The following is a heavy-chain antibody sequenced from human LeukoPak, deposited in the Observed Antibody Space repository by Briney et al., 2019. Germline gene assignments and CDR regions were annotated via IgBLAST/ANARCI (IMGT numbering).Heavy chain of an antibody. V-gene: IGHV3-23*01. CDR1: GFTFSSYG. D-gene: IGHD3-22*01. CDR3: AKDRYYYDSSGYFDY. Sequence: GGTLRLSCAASGFTFSSYGMSWVRQAPGKGLEWVSAISGSGGSTYYADSVKGRFTISRDNSKNTLYLQMNSLRAEDTAVYYCAKDRYYYDSSGYFDYWGQGTLVSVSS. CDR2: ISGSGGST. J-gene: IGHJ4*02.